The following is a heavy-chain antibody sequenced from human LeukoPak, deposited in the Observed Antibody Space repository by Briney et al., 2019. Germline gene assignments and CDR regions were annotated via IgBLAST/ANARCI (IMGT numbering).Heavy chain of an antibody. CDR2: IKQDGSEK. Sequence: GGSLRLSCAASGFTFSSYWMSWVRQAPGKGLEWVANIKQDGSEKYYVDSVKGRFTISRDNAKNSLYLQMNSLRAEDTAVYYCARSGYSYGSDLDYRGQGTLVTVSS. CDR1: GFTFSSYW. D-gene: IGHD5-18*01. V-gene: IGHV3-7*01. CDR3: ARSGYSYGSDLDY. J-gene: IGHJ4*02.